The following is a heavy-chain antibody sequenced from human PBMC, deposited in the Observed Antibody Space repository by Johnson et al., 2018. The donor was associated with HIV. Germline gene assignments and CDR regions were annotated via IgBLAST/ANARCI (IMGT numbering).Heavy chain of an antibody. J-gene: IGHJ3*02. Sequence: EVQLVESGGGLVKPGGSLRLSCVASGFTVSYNYMNWVRQAPGKGLEWVSVIYSGGNTFYADSVKGRFTISRDNAKNSLYLQMNSLRVEDTALYYCARVGGINDYGDPGDAFDIWGQGTMVTVSS. V-gene: IGHV3-53*01. CDR1: GFTVSYNY. CDR3: ARVGGINDYGDPGDAFDI. CDR2: IYSGGNT. D-gene: IGHD4-17*01.